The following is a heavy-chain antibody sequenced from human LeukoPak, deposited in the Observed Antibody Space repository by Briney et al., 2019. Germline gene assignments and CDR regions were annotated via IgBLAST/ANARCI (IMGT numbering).Heavy chain of an antibody. Sequence: PSETLSLTCTVSGGSISSGGYYWSWIRQHPGKGLEWIGYIYYSGSTYYNPSLKSRVTISVDTSKNQFSLKLSSVTAADTAVYYCGRGDGVATITYFDYWGQGTLVTVSS. CDR1: GGSISSGGYY. CDR3: GRGDGVATITYFDY. D-gene: IGHD5-12*01. V-gene: IGHV4-31*03. J-gene: IGHJ4*02. CDR2: IYYSGST.